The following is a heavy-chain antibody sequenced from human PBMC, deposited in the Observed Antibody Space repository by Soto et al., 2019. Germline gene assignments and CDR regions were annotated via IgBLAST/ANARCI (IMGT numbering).Heavy chain of an antibody. CDR1: GFAFSDYY. CDR3: ARDEYSSSVVYQNYYYYYMDV. J-gene: IGHJ6*03. Sequence: GGSLRLSCAASGFAFSDYYMSWIRQAPGKGLEWVAYISSSVSSIYYADSVKGRFTISRDNAKNLLYLQMNSLRAEDTAVYYCARDEYSSSVVYQNYYYYYMDVWGKGTTVTVSS. V-gene: IGHV3-11*01. D-gene: IGHD6-6*01. CDR2: ISSSVSSI.